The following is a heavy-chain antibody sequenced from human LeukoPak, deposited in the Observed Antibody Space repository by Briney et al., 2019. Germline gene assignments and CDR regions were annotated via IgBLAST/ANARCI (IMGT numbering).Heavy chain of an antibody. D-gene: IGHD3-16*01. CDR3: ARGPGGVTHFDY. J-gene: IGHJ4*02. Sequence: SETLSLTCTVSGGSVSSGSYYWSWIRQPPGKGLEWIVYIYYSGSTNYDPSLKSRVTISVDTSKNQFSLKLSSVTAADTAVYYCARGPGGVTHFDYWGQGTLVTVSS. CDR2: IYYSGST. CDR1: GGSVSSGSYY. V-gene: IGHV4-61*01.